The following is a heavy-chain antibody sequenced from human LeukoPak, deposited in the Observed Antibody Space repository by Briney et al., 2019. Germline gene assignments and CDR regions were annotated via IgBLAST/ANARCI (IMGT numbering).Heavy chain of an antibody. CDR1: GGSFSGYY. CDR3: AKDLSQYDSSGYRYFDY. Sequence: SETLSLTCAVYGGSFSGYYWSWIRQPPGKGLEWIGEINHSGSTNYNPSLKSRVTISVDTSKNQFSLKLSSVTAADTAVYYCAKDLSQYDSSGYRYFDYWGQGSPVTVSS. V-gene: IGHV4-34*01. J-gene: IGHJ4*02. D-gene: IGHD3-22*01. CDR2: INHSGST.